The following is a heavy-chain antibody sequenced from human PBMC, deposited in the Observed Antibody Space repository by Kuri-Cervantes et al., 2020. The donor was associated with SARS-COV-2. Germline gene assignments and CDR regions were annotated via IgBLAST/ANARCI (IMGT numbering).Heavy chain of an antibody. Sequence: GGSLRLSCAASGFAFDDYAMHWVRQAPGKGLEWVSLISGDGGSTYYADSVKGRFTISRDNSKNTLYLQMNSLRVEDSAVFYCARRHWDRAFGDALDFWGPGTTVTVSS. CDR2: ISGDGGST. CDR1: GFAFDDYA. D-gene: IGHD3-16*01. J-gene: IGHJ3*01. V-gene: IGHV3-43*02. CDR3: ARRHWDRAFGDALDF.